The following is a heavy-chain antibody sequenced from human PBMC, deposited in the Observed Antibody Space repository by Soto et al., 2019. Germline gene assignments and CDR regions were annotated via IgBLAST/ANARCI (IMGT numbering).Heavy chain of an antibody. CDR1: GGSIRGFH. CDR2: LYYSGST. J-gene: IGHJ6*02. CDR3: ARDLPVSEGPYYYGMDV. V-gene: IGHV4-59*01. Sequence: SETLSLTCTVSGGSIRGFHWSWIRQPPGKGLEWIGHLYYSGSTNYNPSLKGRATILVDTSRNHFSLKLSSFTAADTAVYFCARDLPVSEGPYYYGMDVWGPGTTVTVSS.